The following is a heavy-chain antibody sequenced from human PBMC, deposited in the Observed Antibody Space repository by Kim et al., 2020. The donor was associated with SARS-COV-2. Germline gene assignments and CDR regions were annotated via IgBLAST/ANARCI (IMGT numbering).Heavy chain of an antibody. CDR2: ISAYNGNT. V-gene: IGHV1-18*04. J-gene: IGHJ4*02. Sequence: ASVKVSCKASGYTFTSYGISWVRQAPGQGLEWMGWISAYNGNTNYAQKLQGRVTMTTDTSTSTAYMELRSLRSDDTAVYYCARAHSGSYLYTFDYWGQGTLVTVSS. D-gene: IGHD1-26*01. CDR1: GYTFTSYG. CDR3: ARAHSGSYLYTFDY.